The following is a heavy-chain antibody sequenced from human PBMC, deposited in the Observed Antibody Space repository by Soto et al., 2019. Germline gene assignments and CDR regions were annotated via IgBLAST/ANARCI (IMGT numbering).Heavy chain of an antibody. J-gene: IGHJ4*02. CDR3: AKDLALGYSSSWYTGFDY. D-gene: IGHD6-13*01. CDR1: GFTFSSYA. V-gene: IGHV3-23*01. CDR2: ISGSGGST. Sequence: GGSLRLSCAASGFTFSSYAMSWVRQAPGTGLEWVSAISGSGGSTYYADSVKGRFTISRDNSKNTLYLQMNSLRAEDTAVYYCAKDLALGYSSSWYTGFDYWGQGTLVTVSS.